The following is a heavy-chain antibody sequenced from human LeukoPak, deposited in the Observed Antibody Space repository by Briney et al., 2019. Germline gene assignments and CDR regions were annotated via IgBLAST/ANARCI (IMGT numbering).Heavy chain of an antibody. D-gene: IGHD6-19*01. V-gene: IGHV1-8*01. J-gene: IGHJ4*02. CDR3: VRSLAVDGTRAY. CDR1: GYSFVTSD. Sequence: ASVTVSCKASGYSFVTSDINWVRQAAGQGLEWMGWMNPLSGSTGYAQKFQGRVTMTRNTSTGTAYMELSSLRSEDTAVYYCVRSLAVDGTRAYWGQGTPVIVSS. CDR2: MNPLSGST.